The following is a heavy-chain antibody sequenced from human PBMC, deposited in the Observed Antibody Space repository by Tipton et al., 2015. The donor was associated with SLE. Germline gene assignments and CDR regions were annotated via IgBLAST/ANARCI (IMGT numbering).Heavy chain of an antibody. D-gene: IGHD3-10*01. V-gene: IGHV4-59*01. CDR3: ARGWEWFGELGSAFDI. J-gene: IGHJ3*02. CDR1: GGSISSYY. Sequence: TLSLTCTVSGGSISSYYWSWIRQPPGKGLEWIGYIYYSGSTNYNPSLKSRFTISRHNSKNTLYLQMNSLRAEDTAVYYCARGWEWFGELGSAFDIWGQGTMVTVSS. CDR2: IYYSGST.